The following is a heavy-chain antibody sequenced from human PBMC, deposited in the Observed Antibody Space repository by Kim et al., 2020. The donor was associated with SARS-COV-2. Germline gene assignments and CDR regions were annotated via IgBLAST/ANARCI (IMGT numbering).Heavy chain of an antibody. Sequence: SETLSLTCTVSGGSISSGGYYWSWIRQHPGKGLEWIVYIYYSGSTYYNPSLKSLVTISVDTSKNQFSLKLSSVTAADTAVYYCARAPRRIITIFGVVTHFDCGGQGTLVTVSS. J-gene: IGHJ4*02. V-gene: IGHV4-31*01. CDR3: ARAPRRIITIFGVVTHFDC. D-gene: IGHD3-3*01. CDR1: GGSISSGGYY. CDR2: IYYSGST.